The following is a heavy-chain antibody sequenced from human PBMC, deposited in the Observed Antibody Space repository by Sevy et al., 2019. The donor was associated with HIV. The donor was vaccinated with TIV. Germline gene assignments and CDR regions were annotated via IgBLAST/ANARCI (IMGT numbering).Heavy chain of an antibody. CDR1: GFTFCNAW. CDR3: TTSRKQWLVNSDY. V-gene: IGHV3-15*01. Sequence: GGSLRLSCAASGFTFCNAWMSWVRQAPGKGLEWVGRIKSKTDSGTTDYAAPVKGRFTISRDDSKNTLYLQMNSLKTEDTAVYYCTTSRKQWLVNSDYWGQGTLVTVSS. D-gene: IGHD6-19*01. CDR2: IKSKTDSGTT. J-gene: IGHJ4*02.